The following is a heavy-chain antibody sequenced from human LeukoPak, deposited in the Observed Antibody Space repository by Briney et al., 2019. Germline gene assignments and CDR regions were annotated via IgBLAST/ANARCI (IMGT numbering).Heavy chain of an antibody. CDR1: GFTFDDYA. CDR3: AKSGIFQGYYFYYMDV. J-gene: IGHJ6*03. Sequence: GGSLRLSCAASGFTFDDYAMHWARQAPGKGLKWVSGISWNSDKIGYADSVKGRFTISRDNAKKSLYLQMNSPRPEDTALYYCAKSGIFQGYYFYYMDVWGKGTTVTISS. D-gene: IGHD2-15*01. CDR2: ISWNSDKI. V-gene: IGHV3-9*01.